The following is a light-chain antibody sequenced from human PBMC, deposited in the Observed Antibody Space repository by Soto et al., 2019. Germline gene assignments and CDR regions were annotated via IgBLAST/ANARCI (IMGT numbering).Light chain of an antibody. V-gene: IGKV3-20*01. Sequence: EVVLTQSPATLSLSPGERATLSCRASQSVSTYLAWYQQKPGQAPRLLIYGPSSRATGIPDRFSGSGSGTDFTLTINRLEPEDFAVYYCQQYDSSPRTFGQGTKV. CDR3: QQYDSSPRT. CDR1: QSVSTY. J-gene: IGKJ1*01. CDR2: GPS.